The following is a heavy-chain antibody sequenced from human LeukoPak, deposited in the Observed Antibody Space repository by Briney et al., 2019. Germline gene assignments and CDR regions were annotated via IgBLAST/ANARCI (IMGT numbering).Heavy chain of an antibody. CDR3: AREQTSGWYRPFDC. Sequence: PSETLSLTCNVSGGSISGYYWSWIRQPAGKRLEWIGRISTSETTNYNPSLKSRVTLSVDTSRSQFSLQLTSVTAADTAVYYCAREQTSGWYRPFDCWGQGALVTVSS. CDR1: GGSISGYY. D-gene: IGHD6-19*01. V-gene: IGHV4-4*07. CDR2: ISTSETT. J-gene: IGHJ4*02.